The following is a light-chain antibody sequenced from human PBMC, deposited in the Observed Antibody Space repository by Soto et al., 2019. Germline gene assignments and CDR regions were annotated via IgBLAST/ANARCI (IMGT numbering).Light chain of an antibody. CDR1: SSNIGAGYD. CDR2: GNS. CDR3: QSYDSNLSVV. Sequence: QSVLTQPPSVSGAPGQRVTISCTGSSSNIGAGYDVHWYQQLPGTAPKLLIYGNSNRLSGVPDRFSGSKSGTSASLAITGLQAEDEADYYCQSYDSNLSVVFGGGTQLTVL. J-gene: IGLJ2*01. V-gene: IGLV1-40*01.